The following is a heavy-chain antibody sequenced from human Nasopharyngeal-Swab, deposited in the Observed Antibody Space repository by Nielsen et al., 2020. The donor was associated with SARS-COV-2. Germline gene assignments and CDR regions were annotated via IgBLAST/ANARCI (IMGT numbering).Heavy chain of an antibody. D-gene: IGHD3-22*01. CDR3: ASPPLDSSGYYYGFHY. CDR1: GLTFSSSA. J-gene: IGHJ4*02. Sequence: GESLKISCAASGLTFSSSAMHWVRQAPGKGLEWVAVISYDGSNKYFADSVKGRFTISRDNSKNTLYLQMNSLRAEDTAVYYCASPPLDSSGYYYGFHYWGRGTLVTVSS. V-gene: IGHV3-30-3*01. CDR2: ISYDGSNK.